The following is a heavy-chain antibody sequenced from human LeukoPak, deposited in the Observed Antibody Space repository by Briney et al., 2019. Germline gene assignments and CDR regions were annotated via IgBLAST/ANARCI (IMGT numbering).Heavy chain of an antibody. Sequence: PGGSLRLSCAASGFTVSSNYMSWVRQAPGKGLEWVSVIYSGGSTYYADSVKGRFTISRDNAKNSLYLQMNSLRAEDTAVYYCARDPTSFGPTVTTDYWGQGTLVTVSS. CDR3: ARDPTSFGPTVTTDY. CDR2: IYSGGST. J-gene: IGHJ4*02. CDR1: GFTVSSNY. V-gene: IGHV3-53*01. D-gene: IGHD4-17*01.